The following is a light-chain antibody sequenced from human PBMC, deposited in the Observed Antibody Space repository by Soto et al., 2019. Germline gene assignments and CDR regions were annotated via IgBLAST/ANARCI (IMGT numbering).Light chain of an antibody. CDR3: QKYDTAPQT. CDR1: QGIIDY. CDR2: AAS. J-gene: IGKJ1*01. Sequence: DIQMTQSPSSLSASVGDTVTITCRASQGIIDYLAWYQQRPGRVPRLLIYAASTLHTGVPSRFSGSGAGTDFTLTISSLQPEDVATYYCQKYDTAPQTFGLGTKVEIK. V-gene: IGKV1-27*01.